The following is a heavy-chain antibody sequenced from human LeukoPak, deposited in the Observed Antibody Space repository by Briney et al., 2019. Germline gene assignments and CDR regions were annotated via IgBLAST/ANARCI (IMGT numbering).Heavy chain of an antibody. D-gene: IGHD6-13*01. J-gene: IGHJ5*02. CDR3: ARGGDYSSSWYGESTEYNWFDP. V-gene: IGHV4-39*07. CDR1: GGSISSSSYY. CDR2: IYYSGST. Sequence: TSETLSLTCSVSGGSISSSSYYWGWIRQPPGKGLEWIGSIYYSGSTDYNPSLKSRVTISVDTSKNQFSLKLSSVTAADTAVYYCARGGDYSSSWYGESTEYNWFDPWGQGTLVTVSS.